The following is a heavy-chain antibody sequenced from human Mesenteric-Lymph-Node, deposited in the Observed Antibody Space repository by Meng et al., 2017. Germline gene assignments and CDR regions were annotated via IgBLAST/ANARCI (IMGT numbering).Heavy chain of an antibody. V-gene: IGHV4-39*01. CDR1: GGSISSSRHY. D-gene: IGHD6-13*01. CDR2: IYYSGRT. CDR3: ARPIAAAGWFDP. Sequence: QPQLQESGPGLVKPSETRSLTCTVSGGSISSSRHYWGWIRQPPGKGLEWIGSIYYSGRTYYNPSLKSRVTISVDTSKNQFSLKLSSVTAADTAVYYCARPIAAAGWFDPWGQGTLVTVSS. J-gene: IGHJ5*02.